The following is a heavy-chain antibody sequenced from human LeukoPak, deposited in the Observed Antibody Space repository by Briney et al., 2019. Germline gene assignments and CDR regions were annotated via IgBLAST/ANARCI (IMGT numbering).Heavy chain of an antibody. CDR1: GGSISSGSYY. J-gene: IGHJ4*02. Sequence: SETLSLTCTVSGGSISSGSYYWSSIRQPAGKGLEWIGRIYTSGSTNYNPSLKSRVTISVDTSKNQFSLKLSSVTAADTAVYYCARGDEEVSFDYWGQGTLVTVSS. CDR3: ARGDEEVSFDY. V-gene: IGHV4-61*02. CDR2: IYTSGST.